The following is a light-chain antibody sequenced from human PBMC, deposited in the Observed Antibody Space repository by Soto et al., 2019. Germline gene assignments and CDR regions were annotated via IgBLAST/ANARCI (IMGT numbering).Light chain of an antibody. J-gene: IGLJ1*01. CDR3: SSYTSTSTQV. CDR1: NSDVGDYRS. CDR2: DVS. Sequence: QSALTQPASVSGSPGQSITISCTGTNSDVGDYRSVSWYQQHPGKAPKLVIYDVSNRPSGVSYRLSGSKSGNTASLTISGLQAEDEADYYCSSYTSTSTQVFGTGTKVTVL. V-gene: IGLV2-14*03.